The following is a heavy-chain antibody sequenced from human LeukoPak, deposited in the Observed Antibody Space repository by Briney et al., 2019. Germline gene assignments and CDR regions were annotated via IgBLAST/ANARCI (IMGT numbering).Heavy chain of an antibody. CDR2: MNPNSGNT. Sequence: ASVKVSCKASGYTFTSYDINWVRQATGQGLEWMGWMNPNSGNTGYAQKFQGRVTMTEDTSTDTAYMELSSLRSEDTAVYYCATLTPRYYYDSSGQPPYYWGQGTLVTVSS. V-gene: IGHV1-8*01. CDR1: GYTFTSYD. D-gene: IGHD3-22*01. CDR3: ATLTPRYYYDSSGQPPYY. J-gene: IGHJ4*02.